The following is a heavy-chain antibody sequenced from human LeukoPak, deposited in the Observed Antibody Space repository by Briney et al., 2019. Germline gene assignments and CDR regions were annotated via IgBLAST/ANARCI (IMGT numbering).Heavy chain of an antibody. CDR2: INPSGGST. J-gene: IGHJ5*02. Sequence: ASVKVSCKASGYTFTSYYMHWVRQAPGQGLEWMGIINPSGGSTSYAQKFQGRVTMTRDMSTSTVYMELRSLRSEDTAVYYCVTRIAAAGPWGQGTLVTVSS. CDR1: GYTFTSYY. CDR3: VTRIAAAGP. V-gene: IGHV1-46*01. D-gene: IGHD6-13*01.